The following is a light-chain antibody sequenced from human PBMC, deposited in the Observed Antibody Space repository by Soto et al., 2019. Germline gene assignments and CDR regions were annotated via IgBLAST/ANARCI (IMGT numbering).Light chain of an antibody. CDR3: LQGTHWPYT. V-gene: IGKV2-30*02. CDR1: QSLVHSDGDIY. Sequence: DVVMTQSPLSLPVTLGQPASISCRSSQSLVHSDGDIYLNWFQQRPGQSPRRLIYKVSNRDSGVPDRLSGSGSGTDFTLKISRVEAEDVGIYYCLQGTHWPYTFGQGTKLEI. CDR2: KVS. J-gene: IGKJ2*01.